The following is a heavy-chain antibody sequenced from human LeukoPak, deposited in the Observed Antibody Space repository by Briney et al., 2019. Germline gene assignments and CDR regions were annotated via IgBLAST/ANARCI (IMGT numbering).Heavy chain of an antibody. V-gene: IGHV3-11*06. CDR1: GFSFSDYY. J-gene: IGHJ4*02. Sequence: GGSLRLSCSASGFSFSDYYMSWIRQAPGKGLEWVSSISSSSRDIYHADSVKGRFTISRDNAKNSLYLQMNSLRADDTAVYYCARDKVAITGTTFHYWGQGTLVTVSS. D-gene: IGHD1-7*01. CDR3: ARDKVAITGTTFHY. CDR2: ISSSSRDI.